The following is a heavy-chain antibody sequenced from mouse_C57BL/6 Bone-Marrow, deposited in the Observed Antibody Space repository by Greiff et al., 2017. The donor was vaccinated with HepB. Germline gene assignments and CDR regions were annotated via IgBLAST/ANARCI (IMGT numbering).Heavy chain of an antibody. Sequence: QVQLQQSGAELVRPGSSVKLSCKASGYTFTSYWMDWVKQRPGQGLEWIGNIYPSDSETHYNQKFKDKATLTVDKSSSTAYMQLSSLTSEDSAVYYCAREIYYDYDDGLYFDYWGQGTTLTVSS. CDR1: GYTFTSYW. J-gene: IGHJ2*01. V-gene: IGHV1-61*01. CDR3: AREIYYDYDDGLYFDY. D-gene: IGHD2-4*01. CDR2: IYPSDSET.